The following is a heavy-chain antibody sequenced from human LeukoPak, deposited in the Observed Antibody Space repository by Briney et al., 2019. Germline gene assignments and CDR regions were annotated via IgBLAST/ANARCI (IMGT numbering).Heavy chain of an antibody. Sequence: PSETLSLTCTVSGGSVSSGSYYWSWIRQPPGKGLEWIGNIYYSGSTNYNPPLKSRVTISVDTSKTQFSLKLSSVTAADTAVYYCASLEYDFWSGYTKSEAFDIWGQGTMVTVSS. CDR1: GGSVSSGSYY. J-gene: IGHJ3*02. CDR3: ASLEYDFWSGYTKSEAFDI. D-gene: IGHD3-3*01. CDR2: IYYSGST. V-gene: IGHV4-61*01.